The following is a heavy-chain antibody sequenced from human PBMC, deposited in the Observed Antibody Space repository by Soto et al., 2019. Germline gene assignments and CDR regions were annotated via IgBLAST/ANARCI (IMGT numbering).Heavy chain of an antibody. D-gene: IGHD2-15*01. Sequence: EVQLVESGGVMVQPGRSLKLSCVGSGYSFEDYSMHWVRQAPGKGLEWVSGISWHGNVTGYADSVKGRFTISRDNAKNSLLFQMRRLSLEDTALYYCVGGSWFDWGQGPLVTVSS. J-gene: IGHJ4*02. V-gene: IGHV3-9*01. CDR3: VGGSWFD. CDR2: ISWHGNVT. CDR1: GYSFEDYS.